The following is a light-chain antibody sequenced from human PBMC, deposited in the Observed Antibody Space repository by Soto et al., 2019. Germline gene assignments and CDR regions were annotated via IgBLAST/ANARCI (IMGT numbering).Light chain of an antibody. J-gene: IGKJ4*01. Sequence: DIQLTQSPSFLSASVGDRVTITCRASQGISDYLAWYQQKPWNAPKLLIYGTSTLQSEVPSRFSGSGSGTEFTLTISSLQPEDFATYFCQQLRTSPLTFGGGTRVEIK. V-gene: IGKV1-9*01. CDR2: GTS. CDR3: QQLRTSPLT. CDR1: QGISDY.